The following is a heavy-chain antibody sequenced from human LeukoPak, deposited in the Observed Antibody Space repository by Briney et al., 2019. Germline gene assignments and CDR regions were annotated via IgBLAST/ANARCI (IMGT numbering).Heavy chain of an antibody. Sequence: PGGSLRLSCAASGFIYSHYGMHWVRQAPGKGLEWVAVIWSDGSNRFYAGSVKGRFTISRDNSQNTLFLQMYSLRAEHTAMYYCARDAQRGFDYSNSLEYWGHGTLVTVSS. V-gene: IGHV3-33*01. CDR2: IWSDGSNR. CDR1: GFIYSHYG. J-gene: IGHJ4*01. CDR3: ARDAQRGFDYSNSLEY. D-gene: IGHD4-11*01.